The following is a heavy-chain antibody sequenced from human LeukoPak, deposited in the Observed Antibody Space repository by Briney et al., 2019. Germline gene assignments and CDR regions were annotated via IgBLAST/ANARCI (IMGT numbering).Heavy chain of an antibody. CDR3: ARRPTWVGGYSSSGGTFDY. Sequence: SETLSLTCAVYGGSFSGYYWSWIRQPPGKGLEWIGEINHSGSTNYNPSLKSRVTISVDTSKNQFSLKLSSVTAADTAVYYCARRPTWVGGYSSSGGTFDYWGQGTLVTVSS. CDR2: INHSGST. CDR1: GGSFSGYY. D-gene: IGHD6-13*01. J-gene: IGHJ4*02. V-gene: IGHV4-34*01.